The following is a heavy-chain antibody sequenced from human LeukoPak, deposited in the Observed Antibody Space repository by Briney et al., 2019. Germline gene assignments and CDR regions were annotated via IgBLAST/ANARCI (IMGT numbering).Heavy chain of an antibody. CDR1: GGSISSGSYY. CDR2: IYTSGST. V-gene: IGHV4-61*02. D-gene: IGHD3-9*01. Sequence: SQTLSLTCTVSGGSISSGSYYWSWIRQPAGKGLEWIGRIYTSGSTNYNPSLKSRVTISVDTSKIQFSLKLSSLTAADTAVYYCARTYYDILTGYYMPLDVWGQGTTVTVSS. CDR3: ARTYYDILTGYYMPLDV. J-gene: IGHJ6*02.